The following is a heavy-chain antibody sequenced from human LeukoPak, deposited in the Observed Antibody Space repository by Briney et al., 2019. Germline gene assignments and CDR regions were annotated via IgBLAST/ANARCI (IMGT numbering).Heavy chain of an antibody. CDR3: AKEVGDY. CDR2: VSGSGDST. CDR1: VFTFRSYA. V-gene: IGHV3-23*01. Sequence: GGSLRLSYVASVFTFRSYAMSCVRQAPGKGLEWVSAVSGSGDSTYYADSVKGRFTISRDNSKNTLFLQMNSLRAEDTAIYYCAKEVGDYWGQETLVTVSS. D-gene: IGHD3-10*01. J-gene: IGHJ4*02.